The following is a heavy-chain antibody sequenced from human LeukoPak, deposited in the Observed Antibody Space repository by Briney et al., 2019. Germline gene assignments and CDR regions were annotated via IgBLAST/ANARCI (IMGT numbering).Heavy chain of an antibody. CDR2: IYYSGST. CDR1: GGSISSSSYY. CDR3: ARRVSRESRYYFDY. Sequence: PSETLSLTCTVSGGSISSSSYYWGWIRQPPGKGLEWIGSIYYSGSTYYNPSLKSRVTISVDTSKNQFSLKLSSVTAADTAVYYCARRVSRESRYYFDYWGQGTLVTVSS. V-gene: IGHV4-39*01. J-gene: IGHJ4*02. D-gene: IGHD2-2*01.